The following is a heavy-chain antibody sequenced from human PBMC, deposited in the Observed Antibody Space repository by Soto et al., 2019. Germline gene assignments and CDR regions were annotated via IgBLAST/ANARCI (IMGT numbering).Heavy chain of an antibody. CDR2: IYHSGGT. V-gene: IGHV4-30-2*01. CDR1: GGSIRIGGDA. Sequence: QLQLQESGSGLVQPSQTLSLTCSVPGGSIRIGGDAWSWIQQPQGKGLEWIGYIYHSGGTDYTPSLKSRVTISVAMSKNQFSLKLSPVTAADTAVYYCARGPRPCCQGALVTVSS. J-gene: IGHJ5*02. CDR3: ARGPRP.